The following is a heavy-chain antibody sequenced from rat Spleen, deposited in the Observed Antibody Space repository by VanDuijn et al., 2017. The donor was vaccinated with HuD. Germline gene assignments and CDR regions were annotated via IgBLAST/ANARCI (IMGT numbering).Heavy chain of an antibody. D-gene: IGHD1-12*01. CDR2: ISYDGSRT. CDR1: GFTFSDYN. Sequence: EVQLVESGGGLMQPGRSLKLSCAASGFTFSDYNMAWVRQAPKKGLEWVATISYDGSRTNYRDSVKGRFTISRDNAKSTLYLQVDSLESEDTATFYCARQRWDVMDAWGQGVMVTVSS. V-gene: IGHV5-7*01. CDR3: ARQRWDVMDA. J-gene: IGHJ2*01.